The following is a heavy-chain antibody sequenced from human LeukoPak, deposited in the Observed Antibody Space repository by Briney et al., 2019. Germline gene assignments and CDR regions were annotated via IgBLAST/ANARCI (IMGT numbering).Heavy chain of an antibody. J-gene: IGHJ4*02. Sequence: WASVKVSCKASGYTFTSYGISWVRQAPGQGLEWMGWISNYNGNTKYAQKLQGRVTMTTDTSTSTAYMELRSLRSDDTAVYYCARSKRPAYYYGSGSYYSDYWGQGTLVTVSS. CDR3: ARSKRPAYYYGSGSYYSDY. V-gene: IGHV1-18*01. CDR2: ISNYNGNT. D-gene: IGHD3-10*01. CDR1: GYTFTSYG.